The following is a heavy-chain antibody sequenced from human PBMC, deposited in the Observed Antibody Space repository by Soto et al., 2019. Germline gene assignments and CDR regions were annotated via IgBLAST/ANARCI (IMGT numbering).Heavy chain of an antibody. CDR2: IHPSGGGP. Sequence: ASVKVSCKPSGYTLNTYYLHWVRQAPGQGLEWMGIIHPSGGGPTYAQKFLGRVTMTRDTSTSTVFMELSSLRSADTAVYYCARGGHIAVVTASFDYWGQGTLVTVSS. J-gene: IGHJ4*02. V-gene: IGHV1-46*02. CDR1: GYTLNTYY. CDR3: ARGGHIAVVTASFDY. D-gene: IGHD2-21*02.